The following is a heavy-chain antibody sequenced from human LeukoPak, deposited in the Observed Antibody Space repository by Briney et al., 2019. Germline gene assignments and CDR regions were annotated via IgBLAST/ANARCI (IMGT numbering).Heavy chain of an antibody. D-gene: IGHD4-17*01. CDR1: GYTFTSYG. V-gene: IGHV1-18*04. J-gene: IGHJ3*02. CDR2: ISAYNGTT. Sequence: ASVKVSCKASGYTFTSYGISWVRQAPGQGLEWMGWISAYNGTTNYAQKLQGRVTMTTDTSTSTAYMELRSLRSDDTAVYYCARDPVAVTTDDAFDIWGQGTMVTASS. CDR3: ARDPVAVTTDDAFDI.